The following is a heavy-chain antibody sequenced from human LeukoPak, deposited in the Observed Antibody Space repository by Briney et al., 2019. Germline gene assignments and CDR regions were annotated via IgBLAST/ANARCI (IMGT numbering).Heavy chain of an antibody. Sequence: PGGSLRLSCAASGFTFSSYSMNWVRQAPGKGLEWVSSISSSSSYIYYADSVKGRFTISRDNAKNSLYLQMNSLRAEDTAVYYCARRVERYSTFNNWFDPWGQGTLVTVSS. CDR2: ISSSSSYI. V-gene: IGHV3-21*01. D-gene: IGHD2/OR15-2a*01. CDR3: ARRVERYSTFNNWFDP. J-gene: IGHJ5*02. CDR1: GFTFSSYS.